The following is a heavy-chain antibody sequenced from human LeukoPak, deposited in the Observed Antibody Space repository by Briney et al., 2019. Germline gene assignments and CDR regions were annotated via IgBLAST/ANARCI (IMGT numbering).Heavy chain of an antibody. V-gene: IGHV1-18*01. CDR2: ISCYDGET. CDR3: AKDPSNSIGRMTWFDP. CDR1: GYTFRSHG. Sequence: ASVKVSCKASGYTFRSHGISWVRQAPGHGLEWMGWISCYDGETKYAQKFQGRVTMTTDTSTSTAYMEVRSLRSDDTAVYYCAKDPSNSIGRMTWFDPWGQGTLVTVSS. D-gene: IGHD2/OR15-2a*01. J-gene: IGHJ5*02.